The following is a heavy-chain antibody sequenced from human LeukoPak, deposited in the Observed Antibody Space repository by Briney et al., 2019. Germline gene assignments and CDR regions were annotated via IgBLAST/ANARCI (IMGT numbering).Heavy chain of an antibody. CDR3: AYDSSGPKEDFDC. D-gene: IGHD3-22*01. V-gene: IGHV3-30*03. J-gene: IGHJ4*02. CDR1: GFTFSSYG. CDR2: ISYDGSNK. Sequence: GRSLRLSCAASGFTFSSYGMHWVRQAPGKGLEWVAVISYDGSNKYYADSVKGRFTISRDNSKNTLYLQMNSLRAEDTAVYYCAYDSSGPKEDFDCWGQGTLVTVSS.